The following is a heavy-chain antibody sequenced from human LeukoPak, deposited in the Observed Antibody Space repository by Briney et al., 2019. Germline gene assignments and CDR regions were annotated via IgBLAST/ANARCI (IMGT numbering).Heavy chain of an antibody. CDR3: ARADYDSSGLPFDY. CDR2: IYSGGST. CDR1: GFTVSGNY. Sequence: GGSLRLSCAASGFTVSGNYMSWVRQAPGKGLEWVSFIYSGGSTYYADSVKGRFTISSENSKNTLYLQMNSLRAEDTAVDYCARADYDSSGLPFDYWGQGTLITVSS. V-gene: IGHV3-66*01. D-gene: IGHD3-22*01. J-gene: IGHJ4*02.